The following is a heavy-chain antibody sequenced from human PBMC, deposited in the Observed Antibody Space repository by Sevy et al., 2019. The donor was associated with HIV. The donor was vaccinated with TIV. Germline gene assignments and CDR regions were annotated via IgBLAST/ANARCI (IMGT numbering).Heavy chain of an antibody. D-gene: IGHD6-6*01. Sequence: GGSLRLSCAASGFSLSNYAMSWVRQAPGKGLEWISTKTGSAGVTYYADSVKGRFTISRDNSKNTLFVQMNSLRAEDTALYYCAKGRIPSIGTLGPFDSWGQGTLVTVSS. CDR1: GFSLSNYA. CDR3: AKGRIPSIGTLGPFDS. J-gene: IGHJ4*02. V-gene: IGHV3-23*01. CDR2: KTGSAGVT.